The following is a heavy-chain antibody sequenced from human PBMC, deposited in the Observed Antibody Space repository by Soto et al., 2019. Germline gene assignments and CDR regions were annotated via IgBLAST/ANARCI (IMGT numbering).Heavy chain of an antibody. CDR2: IIPIFGTA. CDR1: GGTFSSYA. CDR3: ALTLTGTTKYYGMDV. D-gene: IGHD1-7*01. V-gene: IGHV1-69*13. J-gene: IGHJ6*02. Sequence: SVKVSCKASGGTFSSYAISWVRQAPGQGLEWMGGIIPIFGTANYAQKFQGRVTITADESTSTAYMELCSLRSEDTAVYYCALTLTGTTKYYGMDVWGQGTTVTVSS.